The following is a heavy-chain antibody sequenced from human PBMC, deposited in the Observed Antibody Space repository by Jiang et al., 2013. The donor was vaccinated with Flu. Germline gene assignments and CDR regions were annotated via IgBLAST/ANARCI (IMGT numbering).Heavy chain of an antibody. CDR1: GDSVSSKSVA. CDR3: ARSRAMIDWFDP. V-gene: IGHV6-1*01. CDR2: TYYRSKWYD. Sequence: QTLSLTCAISGDSVSSKSVAWNWIRQSPSRGLEWLGRTYYRSKWYDDYAESVRSRITINPDTSKNQFSLQLNSVTPEDTAVYYCARSRAMIDWFDPWGQGTLVTVSS. J-gene: IGHJ5*02. D-gene: IGHD3-22*01.